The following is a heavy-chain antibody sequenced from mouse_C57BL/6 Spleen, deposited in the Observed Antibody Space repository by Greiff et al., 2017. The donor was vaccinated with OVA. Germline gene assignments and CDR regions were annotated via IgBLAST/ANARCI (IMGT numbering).Heavy chain of an antibody. D-gene: IGHD1-1*01. CDR2: IYPSDSET. V-gene: IGHV1-61*01. CDR1: GYTFTSYW. CDR3: AREGITTEGGFAY. Sequence: QVQLQQPGAELVRPGSSVKLSCKASGYTFTSYWMDWVKQRPGQGLEWIGNIYPSDSETHYNQKFKDKATLTVDKSSSTAYMQLSSLTSEDSAVYYCAREGITTEGGFAYWGQGTLVTVSA. J-gene: IGHJ3*01.